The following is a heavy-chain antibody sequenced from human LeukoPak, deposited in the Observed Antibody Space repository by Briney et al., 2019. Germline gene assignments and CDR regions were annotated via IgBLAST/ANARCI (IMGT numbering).Heavy chain of an antibody. V-gene: IGHV3-21*01. Sequence: KSGGSLRLSCAASGFTFSSYSMNWVRQAPGKGLEWVSSISSSSSYIYYADSVKGRFTISRGNAKNSLYLQMNSLRAEDTAVYYCARDMAGATNLDYWGQGTLVTVSS. CDR2: ISSSSSYI. CDR3: ARDMAGATNLDY. J-gene: IGHJ4*02. D-gene: IGHD1-26*01. CDR1: GFTFSSYS.